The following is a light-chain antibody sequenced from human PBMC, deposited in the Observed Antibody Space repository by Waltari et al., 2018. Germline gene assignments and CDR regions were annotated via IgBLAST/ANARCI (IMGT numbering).Light chain of an antibody. V-gene: IGLV2-14*03. CDR3: TSYASSSTLV. CDR1: SSDVGGYNY. Sequence: QSALTQPASVSGSPGQSITISCTGLSSDVGGYNYVPWYQQHPGKAPKVMIYDVGYRPSGVSSRFSGSKSGNTASLTISGLQAEDEADYYCTSYASSSTLVFGGGTKLTVL. CDR2: DVG. J-gene: IGLJ2*01.